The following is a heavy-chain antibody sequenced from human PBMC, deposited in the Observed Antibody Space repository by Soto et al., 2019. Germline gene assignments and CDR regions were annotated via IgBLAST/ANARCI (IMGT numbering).Heavy chain of an antibody. V-gene: IGHV2-5*02. J-gene: IGHJ5*02. Sequence: QITLKESGPTLVNPTQTLTLTCTFTGFSLSTSGVGVGWIRQPPGKALEWLALIYWDDDKRYSPSLENRLTISMDTSKNQVVLTMTDMDPVDTGTYFCAHTVLVRAVYNWFDPWGQGTLVTVSS. CDR2: IYWDDDK. CDR3: AHTVLVRAVYNWFDP. CDR1: GFSLSTSGVG. D-gene: IGHD3-10*01.